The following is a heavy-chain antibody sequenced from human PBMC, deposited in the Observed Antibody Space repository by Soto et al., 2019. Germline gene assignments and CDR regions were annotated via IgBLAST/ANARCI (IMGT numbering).Heavy chain of an antibody. CDR2: IYSSGNT. D-gene: IGHD1-26*01. J-gene: IGHJ6*02. CDR1: GFIVSDDY. CDR3: AIYPGDRNGMSD. V-gene: IGHV3-66*01. Sequence: EVQVVESGGGLVQPGGSLRLTCAASGFIVSDDYMTWVRQAPGKGLEWVSIIYSSGNTYYGDSVKDRFTISRDNSKNLLYLQMNSLSVEDTSIYYCAIYPGDRNGMSDWGQGTRVTVSS.